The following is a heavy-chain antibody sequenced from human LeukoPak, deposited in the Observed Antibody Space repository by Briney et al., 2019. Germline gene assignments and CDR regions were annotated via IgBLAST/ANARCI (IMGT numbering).Heavy chain of an antibody. CDR3: ARGRLRYFDWLAQGGSYFDY. CDR2: IYYSGST. V-gene: IGHV4-31*03. J-gene: IGHJ4*02. CDR1: GGSISSGGYY. Sequence: SETLSLTCTVSGGSISSGGYYWSWIRQHPGKGLEWIGYIYYSGSTYYNPSLKSRVTISVDTSKNQFSLKLSSVTAADTAVYYCARGRLRYFDWLAQGGSYFDYWGQGTLVTVSS. D-gene: IGHD3-9*01.